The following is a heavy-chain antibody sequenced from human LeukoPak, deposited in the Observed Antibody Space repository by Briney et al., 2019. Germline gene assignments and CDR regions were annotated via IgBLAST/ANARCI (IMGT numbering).Heavy chain of an antibody. V-gene: IGHV3-11*05. CDR2: ISSSSSYT. J-gene: IGHJ4*02. D-gene: IGHD3-3*02. CDR3: ARVEVLARGYFDY. CDR1: GFTFSDYY. Sequence: GGSLRLSCAASGFTFSDYYMSWIRQAPGKGLEWVSYISSSSSYTNYADSVKGRFTISRDNAKNSLDLQMNSLRAEDTAVYYCARVEVLARGYFDYWGQGTLVTVSS.